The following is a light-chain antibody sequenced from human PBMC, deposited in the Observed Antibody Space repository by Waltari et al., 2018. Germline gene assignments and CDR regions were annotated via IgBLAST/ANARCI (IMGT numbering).Light chain of an antibody. J-gene: IGLJ2*01. CDR3: QFFDGEHRPSVV. V-gene: IGLV3-21*01. CDR2: YDT. Sequence: SYVLGPTLSVSMAPRDPARLASGGQSPALKSVHWSQQKPGQTPVLVIYYDTDRPSGIPDRFSGSRSQTSASLTISRVEAEDEAVYYCQFFDGEHRPSVVFGGGTKLTVL. CDR1: SPALKS.